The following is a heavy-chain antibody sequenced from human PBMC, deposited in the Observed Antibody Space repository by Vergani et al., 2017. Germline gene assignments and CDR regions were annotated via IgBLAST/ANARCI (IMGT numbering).Heavy chain of an antibody. V-gene: IGHV5-51*01. CDR3: VRRRWERHEVDY. D-gene: IGHD1-26*01. Sequence: EVQLVQSGAEVNKPGESLKISCEGSGYTFTDYWVGWVRQKPGKGLEWMGVVYARDSINRYSLSFEGQVTISADKSINTAYLEWDSLMASDSAMYYCVRRRWERHEVDYWGQGTLVTV. J-gene: IGHJ4*02. CDR1: GYTFTDYW. CDR2: VYARDSIN.